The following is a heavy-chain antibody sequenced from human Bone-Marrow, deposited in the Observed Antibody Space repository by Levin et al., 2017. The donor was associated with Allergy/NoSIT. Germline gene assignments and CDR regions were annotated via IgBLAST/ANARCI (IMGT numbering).Heavy chain of an antibody. D-gene: IGHD3-9*01. V-gene: IGHV3-74*01. CDR1: GFPFRNYW. J-gene: IGHJ6*01. Sequence: PGGSLRLSCAASGFPFRNYWMNWVRQVPGKGLEWVSRISDDGTSTNYADSVEGRFTISRDNAKNTLYLQMDSLRAEDTALYYCASTLYDILAGRYGIDDWGQGTKVSVSS. CDR2: ISDDGTST. CDR3: ASTLYDILAGRYGIDD.